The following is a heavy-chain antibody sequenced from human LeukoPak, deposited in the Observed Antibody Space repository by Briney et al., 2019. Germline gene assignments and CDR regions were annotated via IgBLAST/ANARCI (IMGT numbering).Heavy chain of an antibody. CDR2: ISYSGSNK. Sequence: PGGSLRLSCAASGFTFSSYGMHWVRQAPGKGLEWVAVISYSGSNKYYADSVKGRFTISRDNSKNTLYLQMNSLRAEDTAVYYCAKDPTIFGVVMSGMDVWGQGTTVTVSS. CDR3: AKDPTIFGVVMSGMDV. CDR1: GFTFSSYG. J-gene: IGHJ6*02. V-gene: IGHV3-30*18. D-gene: IGHD3-3*01.